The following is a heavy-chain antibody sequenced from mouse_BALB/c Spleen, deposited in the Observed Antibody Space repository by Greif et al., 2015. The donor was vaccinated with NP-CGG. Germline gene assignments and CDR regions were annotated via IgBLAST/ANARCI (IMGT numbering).Heavy chain of an antibody. CDR1: GFTFSSYG. V-gene: IGHV5-6-3*01. J-gene: IGHJ3*01. Sequence: EVKLVESGGGLVQPGGSLKLSCAASGFTFSSYGMSWVRQTPDKRLELVATINSNGGSTYYPDSVKGRFTISRDNAKNTLYLQMSSLKSEDTAMYYCAYDYDGFAYWGQGTLVTVSA. D-gene: IGHD2-4*01. CDR2: INSNGGST. CDR3: AYDYDGFAY.